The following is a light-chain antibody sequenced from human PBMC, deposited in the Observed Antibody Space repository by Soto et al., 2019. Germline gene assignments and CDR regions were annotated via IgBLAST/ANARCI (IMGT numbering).Light chain of an antibody. CDR3: QQYNSWPLT. V-gene: IGKV3-20*01. CDR1: QSVDSNY. Sequence: EIVLTQSPGTLSLSPGEEATLSCRASQSVDSNYLAWYQQKPGQTPRLIIYGASGRADGIPHRFSGSGFGTDFTLTISKVEPEDFAVYYCQQYNSWPLTFGGGTKVEIK. CDR2: GAS. J-gene: IGKJ4*01.